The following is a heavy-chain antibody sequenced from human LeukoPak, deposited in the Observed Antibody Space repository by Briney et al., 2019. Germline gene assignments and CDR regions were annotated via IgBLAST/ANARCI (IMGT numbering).Heavy chain of an antibody. CDR3: ARGGSFYRGDYYDY. CDR2: VYYTGST. D-gene: IGHD1-26*01. CDR1: RGSINDYY. Sequence: SETLSLTCTVSRGSINDYYWGWIQQPPGKGLEWIGYVYYTGSTNYNPSLKSRLTISVDTSKNQYSLKLISVTAADTAVYYCARGGSFYRGDYYDYWGQGTLVTVTS. V-gene: IGHV4-59*01. J-gene: IGHJ4*02.